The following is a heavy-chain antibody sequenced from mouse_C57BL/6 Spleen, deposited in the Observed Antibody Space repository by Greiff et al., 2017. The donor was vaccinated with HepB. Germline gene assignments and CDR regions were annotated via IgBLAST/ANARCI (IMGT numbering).Heavy chain of an antibody. J-gene: IGHJ1*03. D-gene: IGHD1-1*01. CDR1: GYAFSSSW. CDR2: IYPGDGDT. Sequence: VQLQQSGPELVKPGASVKISCKASGYAFSSSWMNWVKQRPGKGLEWIGRIYPGDGDTNYNGKFKGKATLTADKSSSTAYMQLSSLTSEDSAVYFCAREGYYYGSTLYFDVWGTGTTVTVSS. CDR3: AREGYYYGSTLYFDV. V-gene: IGHV1-82*01.